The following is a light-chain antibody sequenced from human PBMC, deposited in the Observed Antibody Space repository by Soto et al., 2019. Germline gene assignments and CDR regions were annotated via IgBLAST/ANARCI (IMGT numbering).Light chain of an antibody. Sequence: DIQMTQSPSSLSASVGDRVTITCRASQSISNYLNWYQQRPGKAPKLLIYAASNLQSGVPSRFSGSGSGTDFTLTVNSLQPEDFATYYCQQSYSAPRTFGQGTKLEIK. V-gene: IGKV1-39*01. J-gene: IGKJ2*01. CDR3: QQSYSAPRT. CDR2: AAS. CDR1: QSISNY.